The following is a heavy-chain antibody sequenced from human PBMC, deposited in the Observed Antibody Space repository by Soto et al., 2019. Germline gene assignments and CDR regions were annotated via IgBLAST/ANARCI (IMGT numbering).Heavy chain of an antibody. CDR3: AKALVPALTAKFGY. D-gene: IGHD5-18*01. Sequence: LRLSCAASGFIFNNYAMTWVRQAPGKGLEWVSTVTASGGGTFYANSVKGRFTISRDNSRNTLHLQMSSLRVEDTALYYCAKALVPALTAKFGYWGQGTLVTVSS. CDR1: GFIFNNYA. V-gene: IGHV3-23*01. CDR2: VTASGGGT. J-gene: IGHJ4*02.